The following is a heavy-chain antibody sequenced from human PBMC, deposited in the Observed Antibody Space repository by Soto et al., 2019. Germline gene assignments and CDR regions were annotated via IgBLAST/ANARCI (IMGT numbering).Heavy chain of an antibody. Sequence: GGSLRLSCAASGFTFSSYEMNWVRQAPGKGLEWVSYISGSGSTIHYADSVKGRFTISRDNAKNSLYLQMDSLRAEDTAVYYCAEGLSSKGGQGTLVTVSS. CDR3: AEGLSSK. D-gene: IGHD6-6*01. J-gene: IGHJ4*02. CDR1: GFTFSSYE. V-gene: IGHV3-48*03. CDR2: ISGSGSTI.